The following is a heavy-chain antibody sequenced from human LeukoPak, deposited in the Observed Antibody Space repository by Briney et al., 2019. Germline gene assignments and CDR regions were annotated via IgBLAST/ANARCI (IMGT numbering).Heavy chain of an antibody. Sequence: SETLSLTCAVYGGSFSDYFWGWIRQPPGKGLEWIGEINHSGRTYYIPSLKSRVTISVDTSKNQFSLNLSSVTAADTAVYYCARDVVVVPAAIHYGMDVWGQGTTVTVSS. D-gene: IGHD2-2*01. CDR1: GGSFSDYF. CDR3: ARDVVVVPAAIHYGMDV. J-gene: IGHJ6*02. V-gene: IGHV4-34*01. CDR2: INHSGRT.